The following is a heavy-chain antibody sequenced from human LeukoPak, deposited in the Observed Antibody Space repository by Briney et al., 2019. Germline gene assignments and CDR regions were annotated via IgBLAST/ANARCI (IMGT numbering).Heavy chain of an antibody. Sequence: GASVKVSCKASGYTFTGYYMHWVRQAPGQGLEWMGWINPNSGGTNYAQKFQGRVTMTRDTSIRTAYMELSRLRSDDTAVYYCARDRSVRFGPNNWFDPWGQGTLVTVSS. CDR1: GYTFTGYY. CDR3: ARDRSVRFGPNNWFDP. CDR2: INPNSGGT. V-gene: IGHV1-2*02. D-gene: IGHD3-10*01. J-gene: IGHJ5*02.